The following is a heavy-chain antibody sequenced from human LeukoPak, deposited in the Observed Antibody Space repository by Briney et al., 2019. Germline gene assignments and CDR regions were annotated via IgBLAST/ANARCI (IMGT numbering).Heavy chain of an antibody. Sequence: PGGSLRLSCAASGFTFSSYGMSWVRQAPGKGLEWVSDISGSDGSTYYADSVKGRFTISRDNSKNTLYLQMNSLRAEDTAVYYCAKKYSTGLDPWGQGTLVTVSS. D-gene: IGHD1-26*01. J-gene: IGHJ5*02. V-gene: IGHV3-23*01. CDR1: GFTFSSYG. CDR2: ISGSDGST. CDR3: AKKYSTGLDP.